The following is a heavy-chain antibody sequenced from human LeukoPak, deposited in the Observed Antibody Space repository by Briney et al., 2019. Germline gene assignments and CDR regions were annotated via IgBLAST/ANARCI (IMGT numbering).Heavy chain of an antibody. V-gene: IGHV3-7*01. CDR2: IKYDGSEK. Sequence: PGGSLRLSCAASGFTLSSYWMSWVRQAPGKGLEWVANIKYDGSEKYYVDSVKGRFTISRDTAKNSLYLQMNSLRAEDTAVYYCARDIVAAGLFFDYWGQGTLVTVSS. CDR3: ARDIVAAGLFFDY. D-gene: IGHD6-13*01. J-gene: IGHJ4*02. CDR1: GFTLSSYW.